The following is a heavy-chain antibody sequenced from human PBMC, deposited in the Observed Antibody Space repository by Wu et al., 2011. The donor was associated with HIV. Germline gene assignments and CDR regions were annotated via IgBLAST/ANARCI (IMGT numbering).Heavy chain of an antibody. D-gene: IGHD2/OR15-2a*01. CDR1: GFTFTRYY. Sequence: QVQLVQSGAEVRKPGASVKVSCKASGFTFTRYYLHWVRQAPGQGLEWMGIINPSGGSTTYAPSFQGRVTMTRDTSTSTAYMELRSLRSDDTAVYYCASVTCNRDHCYFPYLGDAFNIWGQGTKVTVSS. V-gene: IGHV1-46*01. CDR2: INPSGGST. J-gene: IGHJ3*02. CDR3: ASVTCNRDHCYFPYLGDAFNI.